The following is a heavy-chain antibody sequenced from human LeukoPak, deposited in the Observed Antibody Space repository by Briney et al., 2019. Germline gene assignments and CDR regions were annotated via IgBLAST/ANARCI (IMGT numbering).Heavy chain of an antibody. D-gene: IGHD3-10*01. V-gene: IGHV4-34*01. CDR1: GGSFSGYY. J-gene: IGHJ6*03. CDR3: AMALRRGGYYGSGSHTLPLSDYYYYMDV. Sequence: SETLSLTCAVYGGSFSGYYWSWIRQPPGKGLEWIGEINHSGSTNYNPSLKSRVTISVDTSKNQFSLKLSSVTAADTAVYYCAMALRRGGYYGSGSHTLPLSDYYYYMDVWGKGTTVTISS. CDR2: INHSGST.